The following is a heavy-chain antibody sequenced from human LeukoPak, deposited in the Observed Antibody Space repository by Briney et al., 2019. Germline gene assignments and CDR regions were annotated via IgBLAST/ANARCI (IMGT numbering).Heavy chain of an antibody. CDR1: GYTFSNFY. Sequence: ASVTLSCKASGYTFSNFYMNWVRQAPGQGLEWMGILNPSGGSTRYAQKFQGRVTMTRDTSTSTVYMELSSLRSEDTAVYYCARGSSSGAYYFDYWGQGALVTVSS. V-gene: IGHV1-46*01. CDR3: ARGSSSGAYYFDY. D-gene: IGHD3-22*01. J-gene: IGHJ4*02. CDR2: LNPSGGST.